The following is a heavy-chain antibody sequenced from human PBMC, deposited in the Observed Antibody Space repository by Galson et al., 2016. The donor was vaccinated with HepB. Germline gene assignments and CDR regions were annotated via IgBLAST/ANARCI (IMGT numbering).Heavy chain of an antibody. CDR1: GFTFSTSA. D-gene: IGHD1-1*01. Sequence: SLRLSCAASGFTFSTSAMSWVRQAPGQGLEWVSAISSTSHTTSLKTRLTISKDTSKNQVVLTMTNMDPVDTATYYCARTFQQQLALDHWGQGTLVTVSS. CDR2: ISSTSHTT. CDR3: ARTFQQQLALDH. V-gene: IGHV3-23*01. J-gene: IGHJ4*02.